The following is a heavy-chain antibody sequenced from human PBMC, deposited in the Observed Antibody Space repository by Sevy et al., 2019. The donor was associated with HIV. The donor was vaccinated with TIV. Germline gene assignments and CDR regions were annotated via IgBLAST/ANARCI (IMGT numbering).Heavy chain of an antibody. V-gene: IGHV3-23*01. D-gene: IGHD1-26*01. CDR2: MSGSGGST. CDR3: AKDRVWELGDAFDI. Sequence: GGSLRLSCAASGFTFSSYAMSWVRQAPGKGLEWVSGMSGSGGSTYYAYSVKGRFAISRDISKNKLYLPMNSLRAEDTAVYDCAKDRVWELGDAFDIWGQGTMVTVSS. J-gene: IGHJ3*02. CDR1: GFTFSSYA.